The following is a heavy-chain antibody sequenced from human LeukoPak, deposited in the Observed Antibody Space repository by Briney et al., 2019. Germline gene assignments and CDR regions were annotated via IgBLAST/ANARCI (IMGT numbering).Heavy chain of an antibody. V-gene: IGHV4-34*01. CDR1: GGSFSGYS. Sequence: SETLSLTCAVYGGSFSGYSWTWIRQPPGKGLEWIGEINHSGTTDYNPSLQSRVTTSLDTSKNQFSLKVTSVTAADTAVYYCARVRLPPYYYYFYYMDVWGTGTTVTVSS. D-gene: IGHD5-18*01. J-gene: IGHJ6*03. CDR2: INHSGTT. CDR3: ARVRLPPYYYYFYYMDV.